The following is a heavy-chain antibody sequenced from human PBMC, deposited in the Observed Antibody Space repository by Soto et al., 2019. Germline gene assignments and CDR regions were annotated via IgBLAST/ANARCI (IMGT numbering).Heavy chain of an antibody. D-gene: IGHD1-26*01. V-gene: IGHV3-15*07. J-gene: IGHJ3*02. CDR2: IKSXTDGGVT. CDR3: TTDQKAQYSGNYYGAFDI. Sequence: GGSLRLSCAASGFNVGNAWMNWXXQAPGKGXXXFGRIKSXTDGGVTDXAXXVKGRXTISRDEPKNTLFLQMISLKPEDTAVYYCTTDQKAQYSGNYYGAFDI. CDR1: GFNVGNAW.